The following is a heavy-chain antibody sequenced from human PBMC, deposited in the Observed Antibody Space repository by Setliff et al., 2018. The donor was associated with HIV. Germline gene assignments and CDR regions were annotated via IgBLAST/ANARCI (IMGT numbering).Heavy chain of an antibody. CDR2: ISSSSYYI. CDR3: ASIELAAMVPVDY. J-gene: IGHJ4*02. CDR1: GFTFSSYT. Sequence: GGSLRLSCAASGFTFSSYTMNWVRQAPGKGLEWVSSISSSSYYIYYADSVKGRFTIPRDNAKNSLFLQMNSLRAEDTAVYYCASIELAAMVPVDYWGQGTLVTVSS. D-gene: IGHD5-18*01. V-gene: IGHV3-21*01.